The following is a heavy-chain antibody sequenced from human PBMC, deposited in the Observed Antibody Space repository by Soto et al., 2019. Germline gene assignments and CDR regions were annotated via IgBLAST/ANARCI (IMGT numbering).Heavy chain of an antibody. Sequence: QVQLVQSGAEVKKPGASVKVSCKASGYSFTSYGITWVRQAPGQGLEWMGWINTYNGNTNYAQKLQGRVTMTTDTSTSTAYMELRSLRSDDTAVYYCAREPEAGDWFEPWGQGTLVTVSS. CDR3: AREPEAGDWFEP. CDR1: GYSFTSYG. D-gene: IGHD6-13*01. V-gene: IGHV1-18*01. J-gene: IGHJ5*02. CDR2: INTYNGNT.